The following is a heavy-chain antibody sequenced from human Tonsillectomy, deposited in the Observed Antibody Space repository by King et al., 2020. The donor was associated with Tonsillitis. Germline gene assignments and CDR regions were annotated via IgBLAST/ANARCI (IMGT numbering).Heavy chain of an antibody. V-gene: IGHV4-30-4*01. CDR2: IFYNGNT. Sequence: VQLQESGPALVKPSQTLSLTCSVSGGSINSVDYYWSWIRQPPGKGLEWIGYIFYNGNTYYNPALQGQATLSIDTSKNPFSLKLTSVTAADTAVYYCARAKIYYFDHWGQGTLVTVSS. CDR3: ARAKIYYFDH. CDR1: GGSINSVDYY. D-gene: IGHD3-3*01. J-gene: IGHJ4*02.